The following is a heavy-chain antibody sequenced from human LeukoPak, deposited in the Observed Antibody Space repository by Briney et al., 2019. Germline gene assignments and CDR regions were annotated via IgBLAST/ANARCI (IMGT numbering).Heavy chain of an antibody. V-gene: IGHV3-23*01. D-gene: IGHD3-22*01. J-gene: IGHJ4*02. CDR1: GFTFSSYA. Sequence: PGGSLRLSCAASGFTFSSYAMSWVRQAPGKGLEWVSAISGSGGSTYYADSVKGRFTISRDNSKNTLYLQMNSLRAEDTALYYCAKLYDSSGYYDYWGQGTLVTVSS. CDR2: ISGSGGST. CDR3: AKLYDSSGYYDY.